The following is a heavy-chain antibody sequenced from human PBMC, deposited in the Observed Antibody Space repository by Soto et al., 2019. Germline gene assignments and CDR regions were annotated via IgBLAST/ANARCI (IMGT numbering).Heavy chain of an antibody. CDR3: ARDSHFYDSSGYYRIFDY. Sequence: QVQLQESGPGLVKPSQTLSLTCTVSGGSISSGDYYWSWIRQPPGKGLEWIGYIYYSGSTYYNPSLKSRVTIAVDTSKNQFSLKISSVTAADTAVYYCARDSHFYDSSGYYRIFDYWGQGTLVTVSS. D-gene: IGHD3-22*01. CDR1: GGSISSGDYY. V-gene: IGHV4-30-4*01. CDR2: IYYSGST. J-gene: IGHJ4*02.